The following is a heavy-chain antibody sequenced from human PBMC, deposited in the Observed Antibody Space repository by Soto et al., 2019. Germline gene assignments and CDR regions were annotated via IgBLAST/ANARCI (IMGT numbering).Heavy chain of an antibody. D-gene: IGHD6-13*01. V-gene: IGHV4-4*07. CDR2: VYSSGTT. CDR3: ARYSNNWFQTEGMDV. CDR1: GGSINSYW. Sequence: SETLSLTCTVSGGSINSYWWSWIRQPAGKGLEWIGRVYSSGTTDYNPSLKSRVTMSVDTSKKQFSLKLTSVTAADTAVYYCARYSNNWFQTEGMDVWGQGTTVTVSS. J-gene: IGHJ6*02.